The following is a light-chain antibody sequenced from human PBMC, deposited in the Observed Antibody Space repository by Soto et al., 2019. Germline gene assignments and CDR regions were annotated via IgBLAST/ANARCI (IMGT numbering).Light chain of an antibody. J-gene: IGKJ1*01. CDR3: QKYNGAPWT. CDR1: QGISNS. CDR2: AAS. V-gene: IGKV1-27*01. Sequence: DIQMTQSPSSLSASVGDRVTITCRASQGISNSLAWYQQRPGKVPKLLIYAASTLQSGVPSRFSGGGSGTDFTLTISSLQPEDVATYYCQKYNGAPWTFGQGTKVEIK.